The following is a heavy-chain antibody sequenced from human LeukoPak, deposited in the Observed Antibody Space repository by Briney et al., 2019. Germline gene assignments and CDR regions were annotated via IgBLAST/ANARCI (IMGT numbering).Heavy chain of an antibody. CDR2: ISYDGSNK. Sequence: GGSLRLSCAASGFTFSSYGMHWVRQAPGKGLGWVPVISYDGSNKYYADSVKGRFTISRDNSKNTLYLQMNSLRAEDTAVYYCAKLKGSSSASGDYWGQGTLVTVSS. D-gene: IGHD6-6*01. V-gene: IGHV3-30*18. J-gene: IGHJ4*02. CDR1: GFTFSSYG. CDR3: AKLKGSSSASGDY.